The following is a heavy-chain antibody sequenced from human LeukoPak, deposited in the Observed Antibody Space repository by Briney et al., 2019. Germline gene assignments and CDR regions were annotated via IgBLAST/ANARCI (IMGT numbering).Heavy chain of an antibody. D-gene: IGHD3-16*02. J-gene: IGHJ5*02. CDR3: ARNPYGGVIDPYNWFDP. CDR1: GYTFTSYG. Sequence: ASVKVSCKASGYTFTSYGISWVRQAPGQGLEWMGWISAYNGNPNYAQKLQGRVTMTTDTSTSTAYMELRSLRSDDTAVYYCARNPYGGVIDPYNWFDPWGQGTLVTVSS. CDR2: ISAYNGNP. V-gene: IGHV1-18*01.